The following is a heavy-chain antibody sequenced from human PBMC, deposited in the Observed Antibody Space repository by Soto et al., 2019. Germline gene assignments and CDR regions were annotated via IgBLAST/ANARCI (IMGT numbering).Heavy chain of an antibody. V-gene: IGHV1-69*01. CDR2: IIPIFGTA. CDR1: GGTFSSYA. Sequence: QVQLVQSGAEVKKPGSSVKVSCKASGGTFSSYAISWVRQAPGQGLEWMGGIIPIFGTAIYAQKFQGRVTITADESPSSAYMELSCLRSDDTAVYYCARDRGSPRCSSHSCYTASSWFDPWGQGTLVTVSS. J-gene: IGHJ5*02. CDR3: ARDRGSPRCSSHSCYTASSWFDP. D-gene: IGHD2-2*02.